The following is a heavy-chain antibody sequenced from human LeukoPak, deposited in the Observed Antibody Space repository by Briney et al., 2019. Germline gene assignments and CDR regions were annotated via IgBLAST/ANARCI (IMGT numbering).Heavy chain of an antibody. CDR2: IYPGDSDT. CDR3: ARVAGDVVVPAAVFLFGGKIDY. V-gene: IGHV5-51*01. J-gene: IGHJ4*02. Sequence: GESLKISCXGSGYSFTSYWIGWVRQMTGKGLEWMRIIYPGDSDTRYSPSFQGQVTISADKSISTAYLQWSSLKASDTAMYYCARVAGDVVVPAAVFLFGGKIDYWGQGTLVTVSS. D-gene: IGHD2-2*01. CDR1: GYSFTSYW.